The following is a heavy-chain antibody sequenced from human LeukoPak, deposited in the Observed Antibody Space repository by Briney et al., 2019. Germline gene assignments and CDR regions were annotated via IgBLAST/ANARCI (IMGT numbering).Heavy chain of an antibody. J-gene: IGHJ3*02. D-gene: IGHD3-3*01. Sequence: SETLSLTCTVSGGSISSGSYYWSWIRQPAGKGLEWIGRIYTSGSTNYNPSLKSRVTISVDTSKNQFSLKLSSVTAADTAVYYCARDGRLNDFWSGSAFDIWGQGTMVTVSS. CDR1: GGSISSGSYY. CDR2: IYTSGST. CDR3: ARDGRLNDFWSGSAFDI. V-gene: IGHV4-61*02.